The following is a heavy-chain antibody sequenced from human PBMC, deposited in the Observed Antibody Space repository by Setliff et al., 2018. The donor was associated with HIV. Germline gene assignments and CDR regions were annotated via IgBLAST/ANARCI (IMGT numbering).Heavy chain of an antibody. Sequence: PGGSLRLSCAASGFTFSTYGMSWVRQTPGKGLEWVSGITASGPNTYYTDSVKGRFTISRDNSKNTLYLQMNSLGDEDTAVYYCAQCFLSSGWLSPFDYWGQGTLVTVSS. D-gene: IGHD6-19*01. J-gene: IGHJ4*02. CDR1: GFTFSTYG. V-gene: IGHV3-23*01. CDR3: AQCFLSSGWLSPFDY. CDR2: ITASGPNT.